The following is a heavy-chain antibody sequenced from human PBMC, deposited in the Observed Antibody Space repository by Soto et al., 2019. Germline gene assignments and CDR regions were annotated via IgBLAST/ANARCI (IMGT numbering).Heavy chain of an antibody. CDR1: GYRFSNYD. D-gene: IGHD2-15*01. V-gene: IGHV1-8*01. CDR2: VNPNRANT. CDR3: ARGGTPIDY. Sequence: QVQLVQSGAEVKKPGASVKVSCKASGYRFSNYDMNWVRQAPGQGLEWMGWVNPNRANTGYAQKFRGRLTLTTNTSITTAYMELSSLTSEDTAVYYCARGGTPIDYWGQGTLVTVSS. J-gene: IGHJ4*02.